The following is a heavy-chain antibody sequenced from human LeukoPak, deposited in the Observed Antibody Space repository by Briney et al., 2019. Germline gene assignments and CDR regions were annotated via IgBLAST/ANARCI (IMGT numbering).Heavy chain of an antibody. CDR2: IYPGDSDT. CDR1: GYRFTGYW. Sequence: NRGESLKISCKGSGYRFTGYWIGWVRQMPGKGLEWMGIIYPGDSDTTYSPSFHGQVTISADKSINTAYLQWSSLRASDTATYYCARHDYDSSGYYMLDSWGQGTLVTVSS. D-gene: IGHD3-22*01. J-gene: IGHJ5*01. V-gene: IGHV5-51*01. CDR3: ARHDYDSSGYYMLDS.